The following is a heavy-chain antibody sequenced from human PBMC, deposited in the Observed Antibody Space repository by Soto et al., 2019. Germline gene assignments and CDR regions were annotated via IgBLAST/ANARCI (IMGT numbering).Heavy chain of an antibody. Sequence: QVQLQESGPGLVKPSQTLSLTCTVSGASISSGDSFWSWIRQPPGKGLEWIAYIYSSGSTYYNPSLNRRVAISIDTSKNQFSLNLSSLTAADTAVYYCASLNLAFDPWGQGTLVTVSS. CDR1: GASISSGDSF. V-gene: IGHV4-30-4*01. CDR3: ASLNLAFDP. J-gene: IGHJ5*02. CDR2: IYSSGST.